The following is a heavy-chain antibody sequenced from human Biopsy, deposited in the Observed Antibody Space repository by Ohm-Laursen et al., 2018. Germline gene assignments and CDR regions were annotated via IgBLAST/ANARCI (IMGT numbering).Heavy chain of an antibody. CDR3: ASGPRGFRH. J-gene: IGHJ4*02. V-gene: IGHV3-74*01. Sequence: GSLRLSCTASAFNFSSYWMHWVRQVPGKGPAWVSRIDSDGSTTRYVDAVQGRFRISRDNAKDTLYLQMNSQRADDTAVYYCASGPRGFRHWGRGTLVTVSS. CDR1: AFNFSSYW. CDR2: IDSDGSTT.